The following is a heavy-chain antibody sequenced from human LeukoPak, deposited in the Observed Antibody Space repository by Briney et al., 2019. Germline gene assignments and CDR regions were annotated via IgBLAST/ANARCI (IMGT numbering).Heavy chain of an antibody. Sequence: ASVKVSCKAAGYTFSNYGISWVRQAPGQGLEWMGWINPNSGGTNYAQKFQGRVTMTRDTSISTAYMELSRLRSDDTAVYYCAGSARRTAHWFDPWGQGTLVTVSS. V-gene: IGHV1-2*02. CDR2: INPNSGGT. D-gene: IGHD5-18*01. J-gene: IGHJ5*02. CDR3: AGSARRTAHWFDP. CDR1: GYTFSNYG.